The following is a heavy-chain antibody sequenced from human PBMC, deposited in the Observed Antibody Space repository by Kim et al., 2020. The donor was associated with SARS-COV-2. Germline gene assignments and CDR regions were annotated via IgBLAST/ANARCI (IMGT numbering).Heavy chain of an antibody. V-gene: IGHV3-66*01. Sequence: ADSVKGRFTISRDNSKNTLYLQMNSLRAEDTAVYYCARGSSSWYRGYFDYWGQGTLVTVSS. CDR3: ARGSSSWYRGYFDY. D-gene: IGHD6-13*01. J-gene: IGHJ4*02.